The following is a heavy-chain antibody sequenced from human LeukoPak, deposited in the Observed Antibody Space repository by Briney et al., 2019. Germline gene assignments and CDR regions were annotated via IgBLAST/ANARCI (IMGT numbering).Heavy chain of an antibody. Sequence: SETLSLTCTVSGGSISSYYWSWIRQPAGKGLEWIGRIYTSGSTNYNPSLKSRVTMSVDTSKNQFSPKLSSVTAADTAVYYCAREKDVAAAGTSNWFDPWGQGTLVTVSS. CDR1: GGSISSYY. J-gene: IGHJ5*02. CDR2: IYTSGST. D-gene: IGHD6-13*01. CDR3: AREKDVAAAGTSNWFDP. V-gene: IGHV4-4*07.